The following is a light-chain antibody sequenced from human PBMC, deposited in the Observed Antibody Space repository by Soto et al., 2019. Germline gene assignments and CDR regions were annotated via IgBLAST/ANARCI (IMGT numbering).Light chain of an antibody. CDR2: DVS. CDR1: SSDIGGYDY. CDR3: NSYTNTSSLYV. Sequence: QSALTQPASVSGSPGQSITISCTGTSSDIGGYDYVSWYQQYPGKAPKLMIYDVSNRPSGVSDRFSGSKSANTASLTISGLQAEDEADYYCNSYTNTSSLYVFGTGTMVTVL. V-gene: IGLV2-14*01. J-gene: IGLJ1*01.